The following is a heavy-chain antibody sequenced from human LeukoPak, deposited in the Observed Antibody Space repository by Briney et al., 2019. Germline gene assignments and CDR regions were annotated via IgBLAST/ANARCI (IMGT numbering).Heavy chain of an antibody. V-gene: IGHV4-59*08. CDR3: ARHLNGGTHPLDN. J-gene: IGHJ4*02. D-gene: IGHD2-8*01. CDR2: IHYDGRT. CDR1: GASMSGQH. Sequence: PSETLSLTCTVSGASMSGQHWSWIRQAPGKGLEWIAWIHYDGRTNYNPSLKSRLSLSVDTSTNQFSLSLNSVTAADAAVYFCARHLNGGTHPLDNWGPGIRVIVSP.